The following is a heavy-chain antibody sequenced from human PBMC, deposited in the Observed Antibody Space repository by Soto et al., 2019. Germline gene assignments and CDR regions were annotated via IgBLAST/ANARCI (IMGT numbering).Heavy chain of an antibody. CDR3: ARILDDFWSGLRWFDP. D-gene: IGHD3-3*01. CDR2: ISAYNGNT. V-gene: IGHV1-18*04. J-gene: IGHJ5*02. CDR1: GYTFTSYY. Sequence: ASVKVSCKASGYTFTSYYMHWVRQAPGQGLEWMGWISAYNGNTNYAQKLQGRVTMTTDTSTSTAYMELRSLRSDDTAVYYCARILDDFWSGLRWFDPWGQGTLVTVSS.